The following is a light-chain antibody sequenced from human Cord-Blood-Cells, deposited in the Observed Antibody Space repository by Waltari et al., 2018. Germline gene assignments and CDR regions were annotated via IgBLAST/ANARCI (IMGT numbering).Light chain of an antibody. CDR3: SSYISSSTVV. CDR1: SSNVGGYNY. Sequence: QSALTQPASVSGSPGQSSTIPCPGTSSNVGGYNYVSWYQQHPGKAPKLMIYEVSNRPSGVSNRFSGSKSGNTASLTISGLQAEDEADYYCSSYISSSTVVFGGGTKLTVL. J-gene: IGLJ2*01. V-gene: IGLV2-14*01. CDR2: EVS.